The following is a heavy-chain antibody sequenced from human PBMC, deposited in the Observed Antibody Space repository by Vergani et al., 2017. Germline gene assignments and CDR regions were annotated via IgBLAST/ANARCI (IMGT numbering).Heavy chain of an antibody. V-gene: IGHV1-69*02. CDR2: IIPILGIA. Sequence: QVQLVQSGAEVKKPGSSVKVSCKASGGTFSSYTISWVRQAPGQGLEWMGRIIPILGIANYALKFQGRVTITEDKSTSTAYMELSSLRSEDTAVYYCASGGNGRWNAFDIWGQWTMVTVSS. CDR1: GGTFSSYT. J-gene: IGHJ3*02. D-gene: IGHD1-26*01. CDR3: ASGGNGRWNAFDI.